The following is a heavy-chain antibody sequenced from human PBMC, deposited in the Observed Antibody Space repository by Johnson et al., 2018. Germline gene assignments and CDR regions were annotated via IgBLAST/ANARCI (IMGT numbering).Heavy chain of an antibody. D-gene: IGHD3-10*01. J-gene: IGHJ3*02. V-gene: IGHV1-8*02. CDR1: GYVFSNHD. Sequence: QVQLQESGAEVKKXGASVKVXCKASGYVFSNHDINWVRQAAGQGLEWMGWVNPISGNADFAQKLQGRLSITRDNSISTAYMELNSLTSEDTAVYYCVRGGGAFNIWGQGTLVTVSS. CDR2: VNPISGNA. CDR3: VRGGGAFNI.